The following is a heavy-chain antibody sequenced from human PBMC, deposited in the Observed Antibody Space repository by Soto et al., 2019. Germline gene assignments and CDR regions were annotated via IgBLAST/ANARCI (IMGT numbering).Heavy chain of an antibody. V-gene: IGHV4-39*01. D-gene: IGHD3-3*01. J-gene: IGHJ3*02. CDR1: GGSISSSSYY. CDR2: IYYSGST. Sequence: PAETLSLTCTVSGGSISSSSYYWGWFRQPPGTGLEWIGGIYYSGSTYYNPSLKRRVTISVDTSKNQFSLKLSSVTAADTAVYYCTVTMFGGVNGAGGALEIWGQGTMVTVSS. CDR3: TVTMFGGVNGAGGALEI.